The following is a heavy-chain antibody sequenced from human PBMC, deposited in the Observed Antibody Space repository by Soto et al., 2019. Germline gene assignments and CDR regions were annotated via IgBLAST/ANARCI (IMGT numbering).Heavy chain of an antibody. J-gene: IGHJ4*02. Sequence: PSETLSLTCTVSGGSISSYYWSWIRQPPGKGLGWIGYIYYSGSTNYNPSLKSRVTISVDTSKNQFSLKLSSVTAADTAVYYCARAKYGTALRWGQGTLVTVSS. D-gene: IGHD1-1*01. CDR3: ARAKYGTALR. CDR2: IYYSGST. CDR1: GGSISSYY. V-gene: IGHV4-59*01.